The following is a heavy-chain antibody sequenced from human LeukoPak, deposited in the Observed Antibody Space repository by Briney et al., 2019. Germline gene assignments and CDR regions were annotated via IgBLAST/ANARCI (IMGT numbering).Heavy chain of an antibody. D-gene: IGHD2-2*01. CDR2: INSDGSST. J-gene: IGHJ4*02. CDR3: AKELIVVVLPTASRPFDY. V-gene: IGHV3-74*01. CDR1: GFTFSGYW. Sequence: GGSLRLSCAASGFTFSGYWMHWVRQAPGKGLVWVSRINSDGSSTSYADSVKGRFTISRDNSRNTLYLQMNSLRAEDTAVYYCAKELIVVVLPTASRPFDYWGQGTLVTVSS.